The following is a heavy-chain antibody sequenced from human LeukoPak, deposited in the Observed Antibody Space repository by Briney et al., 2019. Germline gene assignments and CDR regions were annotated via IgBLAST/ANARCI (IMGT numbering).Heavy chain of an antibody. V-gene: IGHV3-23*01. CDR1: DFTFSSYT. CDR2: IGTRGDGI. J-gene: IGHJ4*02. CDR3: ARDPNWGSGY. D-gene: IGHD7-27*01. Sequence: GGSLRLSCVATDFTFSSYTMIWVRQAPGKALEWVSVIGTRGDGIHYADSVKGRFTISRDDSKNTLYLQMNSLRAEDTAVYYCARDPNWGSGYWGQGTLVTVSS.